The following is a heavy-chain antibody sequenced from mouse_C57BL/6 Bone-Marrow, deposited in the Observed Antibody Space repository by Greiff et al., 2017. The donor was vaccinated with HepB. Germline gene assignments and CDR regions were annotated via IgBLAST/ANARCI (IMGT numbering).Heavy chain of an antibody. Sequence: VKLMESGPELVKPGASVKLSCKASGYTFTSYWMQWVKQRPGQGLEWIGEIDPSDSYTNYNQKFKGKASLTVDTSSSTAYMQLSSLTSEDSAVYYCYYGSSYYWGQGTTLTVSS. CDR1: GYTFTSYW. D-gene: IGHD1-1*01. V-gene: IGHV1-50*01. J-gene: IGHJ2*01. CDR2: IDPSDSYT. CDR3: YYGSSYY.